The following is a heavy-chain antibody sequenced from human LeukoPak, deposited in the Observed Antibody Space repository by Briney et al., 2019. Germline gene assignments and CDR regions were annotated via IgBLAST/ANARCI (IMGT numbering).Heavy chain of an antibody. D-gene: IGHD5-24*01. J-gene: IGHJ4*02. Sequence: ASVNVSCKASGYTFTGYYMHWVRQAPGQGLEWMGWLNPNSGGTNYAQKFQGRVTMTRDTSISTAYMELSRLRSDDTAVYYCARDTEMATINDYWGQGTLVTVSS. V-gene: IGHV1-2*02. CDR3: ARDTEMATINDY. CDR1: GYTFTGYY. CDR2: LNPNSGGT.